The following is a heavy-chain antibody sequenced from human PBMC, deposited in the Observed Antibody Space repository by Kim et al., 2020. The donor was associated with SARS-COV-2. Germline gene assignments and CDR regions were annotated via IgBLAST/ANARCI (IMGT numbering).Heavy chain of an antibody. Sequence: SETLSLTCAVSGGSFSGYYWSWIRQPPGKGLEWIGEINHSGSTNYNPSLKSRVTISVDTSKNQFSLKLSSVTAADTAVYYCASGGRHLVGWGQGTLVT. D-gene: IGHD1-26*01. CDR1: GGSFSGYY. J-gene: IGHJ1*01. CDR3: ASGGRHLVG. CDR2: INHSGST. V-gene: IGHV4-34*01.